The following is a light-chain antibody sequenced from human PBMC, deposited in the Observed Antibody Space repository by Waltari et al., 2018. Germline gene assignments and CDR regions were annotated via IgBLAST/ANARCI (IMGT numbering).Light chain of an antibody. V-gene: IGKV3-20*01. J-gene: IGKJ4*01. Sequence: VLSPSTCYLSLSPAECASLSCKASQTVRTTYLAWDQQKPGQAPTLLIYGASSRATGIPDRFSGSGSGTDFSLTISSLEPEDFAVYYCQQYDISPLTFGGGTKVEIK. CDR1: QTVRTTY. CDR3: QQYDISPLT. CDR2: GAS.